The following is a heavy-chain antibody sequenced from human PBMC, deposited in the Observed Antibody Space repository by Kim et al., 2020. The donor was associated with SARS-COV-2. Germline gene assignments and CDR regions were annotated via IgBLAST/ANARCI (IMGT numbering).Heavy chain of an antibody. J-gene: IGHJ3*02. Sequence: GRFTISRDNAKNSLYLKMNSLRAEDTAVYYCARGGMIWSIAAAGVEAFDIWGQGTMVTVSS. CDR3: ARGGMIWSIAAAGVEAFDI. V-gene: IGHV3-11*06. D-gene: IGHD6-13*01.